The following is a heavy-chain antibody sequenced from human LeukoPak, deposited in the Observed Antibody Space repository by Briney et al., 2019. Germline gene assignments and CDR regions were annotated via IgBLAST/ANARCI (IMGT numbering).Heavy chain of an antibody. CDR3: AKAGSGYSVYYFDY. J-gene: IGHJ4*02. Sequence: GGSLRPSCAASGFTFDDYDMHWVRQAPGKGLEWVSLISWDGGSTYYADSVKGRFTISRDNSKNSLYLQMNSLRAEDTALYYCAKAGSGYSVYYFDYWGQGTLVTVSS. D-gene: IGHD3-22*01. V-gene: IGHV3-43D*04. CDR1: GFTFDDYD. CDR2: ISWDGGST.